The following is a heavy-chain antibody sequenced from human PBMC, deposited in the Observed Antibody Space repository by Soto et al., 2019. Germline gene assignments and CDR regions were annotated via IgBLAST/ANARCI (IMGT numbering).Heavy chain of an antibody. CDR1: GGAVSSGTYY. V-gene: IGHV4-61*01. CDR2: IYFTGST. CDR3: TRGPPRVQWFDP. J-gene: IGHJ5*02. Sequence: SETLSLTCTASGGAVSSGTYYWSWIRQPPGKGLEWIGHIYFTGSTNYNPSIKSLVTMSLDTSRNQFSLKLSSVTAADTAVYYCTRGPPRVQWFDPWGLGTLVTVSS.